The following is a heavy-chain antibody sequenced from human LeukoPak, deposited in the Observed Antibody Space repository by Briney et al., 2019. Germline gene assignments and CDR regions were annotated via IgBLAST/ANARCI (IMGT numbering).Heavy chain of an antibody. D-gene: IGHD3-22*01. CDR3: ARDPPESIHYDSSGPWAEYFQH. CDR1: GYTFTGYY. V-gene: IGHV1-2*06. J-gene: IGHJ1*01. CDR2: INPNSGGT. Sequence: ASVKVSCKASGYTFTGYYMHWVRQAPGQGLEWMGRINPNSGGTNYAQKFQGRVTMTRDTSISTAYMELSRLRSDDTAVYYCARDPPESIHYDSSGPWAEYFQHWGQGTLVTVSS.